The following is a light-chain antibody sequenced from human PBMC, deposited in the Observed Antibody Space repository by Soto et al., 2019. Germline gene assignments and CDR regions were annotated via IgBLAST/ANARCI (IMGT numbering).Light chain of an antibody. CDR3: SSYTSSSTWV. V-gene: IGLV2-14*01. CDR1: SSDVGAYNY. CDR2: EVN. J-gene: IGLJ3*02. Sequence: QSVLTQPASVSGSPGQSITISCTGTSSDVGAYNYVSWYQQHPGKAPKVMIYEVNNRPSGVSNHFSGSKSSNTASLTISGLQAEDEADYSCSSYTSSSTWVFGGGTKLTVL.